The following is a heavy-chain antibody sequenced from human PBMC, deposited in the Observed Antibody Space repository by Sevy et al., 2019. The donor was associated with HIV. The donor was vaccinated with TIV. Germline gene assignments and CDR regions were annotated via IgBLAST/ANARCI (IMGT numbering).Heavy chain of an antibody. CDR2: XXXXXXST. J-gene: IGHJ3*01. CDR3: AXXXXXXXXSXXXXXXX. V-gene: IGHV3-23*01. Sequence: GGSLRLXXAAXXXXXXXXXMXWXXXXPXXXXEWVSAXXXXXXSTYYADSVKGRFTISRDNSKNTLYLQMNSLRTEDXXXYYCAXXXXXXXXSXXXXXXXXGXXXMVTVSS. CDR1: XXXXXXXX.